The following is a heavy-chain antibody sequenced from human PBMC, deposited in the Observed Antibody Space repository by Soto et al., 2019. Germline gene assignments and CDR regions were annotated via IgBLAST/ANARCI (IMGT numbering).Heavy chain of an antibody. Sequence: PSETLSLTCTVSGVSISSSSYYWGWIRQPPGKGLEWIGSIYYSGSTYYNPSLKSRVTISVDTSKNQFSLKLSSVTAADTAVYYCARLRRMATNDFDYWGQGTLVTVSS. CDR3: ARLRRMATNDFDY. V-gene: IGHV4-39*01. CDR2: IYYSGST. J-gene: IGHJ4*02. D-gene: IGHD5-12*01. CDR1: GVSISSSSYY.